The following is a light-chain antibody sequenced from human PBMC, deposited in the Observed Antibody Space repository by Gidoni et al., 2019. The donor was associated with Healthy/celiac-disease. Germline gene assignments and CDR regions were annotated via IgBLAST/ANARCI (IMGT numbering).Light chain of an antibody. J-gene: IGKJ1*01. CDR2: GAS. Sequence: DIVLTQSPGTLSLSPGERATLSCSASQSVSSSYVAWYQQKPGQAPRLLIYGASSRATGIPDRFSGSGSGTDFTLTISRLEPEDFAVYYCQQYGSSPWTFGQVTKVEIK. V-gene: IGKV3-20*01. CDR3: QQYGSSPWT. CDR1: QSVSSSY.